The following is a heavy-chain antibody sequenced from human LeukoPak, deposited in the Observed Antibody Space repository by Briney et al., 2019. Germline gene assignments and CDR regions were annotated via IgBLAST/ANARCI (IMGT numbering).Heavy chain of an antibody. J-gene: IGHJ4*02. D-gene: IGHD6-19*01. CDR2: ISWNSGSI. Sequence: YPGGSLRLSCAASGFTFDDYAMHWVRQAPGKGLEWVSGISWNSGSIGYADSVKGRFTISRDNAKNSLYLLMNSLRAEDMALYYCAKDIGHEMAGTEFDYWGQGTLVTVSS. V-gene: IGHV3-9*03. CDR1: GFTFDDYA. CDR3: AKDIGHEMAGTEFDY.